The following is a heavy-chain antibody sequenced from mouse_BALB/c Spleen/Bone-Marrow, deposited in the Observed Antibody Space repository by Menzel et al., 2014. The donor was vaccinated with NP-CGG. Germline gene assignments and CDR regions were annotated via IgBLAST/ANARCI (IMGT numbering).Heavy chain of an antibody. CDR2: ISYSGST. V-gene: IGHV3-2*02. CDR1: GYSITSDYS. CDR3: AYYRYDYYAMDY. Sequence: EVHLVESGPGLVKPSQSLSLTCTVTGYSITSDYSCNWIRQFPGNKLEWMGYISYSGSTSYNPSLKSRISITRDTSKNQFFLQLNSVTTEDTATYYCAYYRYDYYAMDYWGQGTSVTVSS. J-gene: IGHJ4*01. D-gene: IGHD2-14*01.